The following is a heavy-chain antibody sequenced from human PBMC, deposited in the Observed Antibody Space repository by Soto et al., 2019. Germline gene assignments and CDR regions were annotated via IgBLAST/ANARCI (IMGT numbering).Heavy chain of an antibody. J-gene: IGHJ4*02. Sequence: GGSLRLSCAASGFTFSSYAMHWVRQAPGKGLEWVAGISYDGSNKYYADSVKGRFTISRDNSKNTLYLQMNSLRAEDTAVFYCARGPSSLTRFDYWGQGTLVTVSS. CDR1: GFTFSSYA. CDR2: ISYDGSNK. V-gene: IGHV3-30-3*01. D-gene: IGHD2-2*01. CDR3: ARGPSSLTRFDY.